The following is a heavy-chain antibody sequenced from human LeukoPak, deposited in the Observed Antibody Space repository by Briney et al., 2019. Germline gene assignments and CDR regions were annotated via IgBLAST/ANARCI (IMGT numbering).Heavy chain of an antibody. Sequence: GGSLRLSCAASGFTFSSYWMSWVRQAPGKGLEWVANIKQDGSEKYYVDSVKGRFTISRDNAKNSLYLQMNSLRAEDTAGYYCARERWELHFDYWGQGTLVTVSS. CDR1: GFTFSSYW. CDR3: ARERWELHFDY. J-gene: IGHJ4*02. D-gene: IGHD1-26*01. V-gene: IGHV3-7*01. CDR2: IKQDGSEK.